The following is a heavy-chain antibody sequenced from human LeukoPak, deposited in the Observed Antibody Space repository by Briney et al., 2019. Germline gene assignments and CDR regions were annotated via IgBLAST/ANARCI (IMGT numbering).Heavy chain of an antibody. J-gene: IGHJ4*02. CDR3: ASLPRDYDFWSGYLN. CDR2: INPSGGST. CDR1: GYTFTSHY. D-gene: IGHD3-3*01. V-gene: IGHV1-46*01. Sequence: ASVKVSCKASGYTFTSHYMHWVRQAPGQGLEWMGIINPSGGSTSYAQKFQGRVTMTRDTSTSTVYMELSSLRSEDTAVYYCASLPRDYDFWSGYLNWGQGALVTVSS.